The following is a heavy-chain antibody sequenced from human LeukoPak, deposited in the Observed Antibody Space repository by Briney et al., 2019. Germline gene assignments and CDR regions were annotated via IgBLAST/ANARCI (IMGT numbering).Heavy chain of an antibody. CDR2: ISSSGSTI. J-gene: IGHJ4*02. Sequence: PGGSLRLSCAASGFTFSDYYMSWIRQAPGKGLEWVSYISSSGSTIYYADSVKGRFTISRDNAKNSLYLQMNSLRAEDTAVYSCARQRYYDSSGYYFDYFYYWGQGTLVTVSS. CDR1: GFTFSDYY. V-gene: IGHV3-11*01. D-gene: IGHD3-22*01. CDR3: ARQRYYDSSGYYFDYFYY.